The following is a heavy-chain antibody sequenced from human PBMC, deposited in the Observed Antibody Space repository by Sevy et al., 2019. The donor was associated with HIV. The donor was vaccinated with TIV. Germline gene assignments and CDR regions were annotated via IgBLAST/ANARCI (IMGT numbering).Heavy chain of an antibody. CDR3: VKDRSSSWYYYFDY. V-gene: IGHV3-30*02. CDR1: GFTFSNYG. Sequence: GGSLRLSCASSGFTFSNYGMHWVRQAPGKGLEWVAFIRYDGSNKYYSDSVKGRFTISRDNSKNTLYLQMNSLRPEDTAVYFCVKDRSSSWYYYFDYWGQGTLVTVSS. J-gene: IGHJ4*02. CDR2: IRYDGSNK. D-gene: IGHD6-13*01.